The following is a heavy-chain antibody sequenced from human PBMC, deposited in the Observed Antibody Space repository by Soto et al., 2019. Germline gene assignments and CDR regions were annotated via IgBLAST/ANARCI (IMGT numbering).Heavy chain of an antibody. D-gene: IGHD6-19*01. CDR3: ARDGRWSSGSTGMDV. J-gene: IGHJ6*02. CDR1: GGSISSGGYY. Sequence: SETLSLTCTVSGGSISSGGYYWSWIRQHPGKGLEWIGYIYYSGSTYYNPSLKSRVAISVDTSKNQFSLKLSSVAAADTAVYYCARDGRWSSGSTGMDVWGQGTTVTVSS. CDR2: IYYSGST. V-gene: IGHV4-31*03.